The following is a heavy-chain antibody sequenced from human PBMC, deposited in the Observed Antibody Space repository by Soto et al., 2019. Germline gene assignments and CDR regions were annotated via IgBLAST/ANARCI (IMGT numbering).Heavy chain of an antibody. J-gene: IGHJ6*02. CDR3: ARDRTTGTTELGSYYYYDRHV. CDR1: GGTFSSYA. D-gene: IGHD1-1*01. V-gene: IGHV1-69*06. Sequence: QVQLVQSGAEVKKPGSSVKVSCKASGGTFSSYAISWVRQAPGQGLEWMGGIIPIFGTAKYEQKFQGRVTITADKSTRPAYRALSSLRSEDTALYYCARDRTTGTTELGSYYYYDRHVWGQGTTVTVSS. CDR2: IIPIFGTA.